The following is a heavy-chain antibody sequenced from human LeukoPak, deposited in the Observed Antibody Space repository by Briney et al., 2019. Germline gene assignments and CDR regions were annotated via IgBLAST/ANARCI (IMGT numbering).Heavy chain of an antibody. CDR2: ISASGGNT. V-gene: IGHV3-23*01. D-gene: IGHD6-13*01. CDR1: GVTFSSYA. Sequence: GGSLRLSCAASGVTFSSYAMSWVRQAPGRGLEWVSSISASGGNTYYADSVKGRFTISRDNSKNTLYLQVNSLRADDTAVYSCVRDGVFSIGVAAPFDHWGQGTLVTVSS. CDR3: VRDGVFSIGVAAPFDH. J-gene: IGHJ4*02.